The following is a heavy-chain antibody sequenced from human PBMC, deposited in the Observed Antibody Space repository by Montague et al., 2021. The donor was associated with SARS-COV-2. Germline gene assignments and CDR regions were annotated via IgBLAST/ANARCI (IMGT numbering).Heavy chain of an antibody. CDR3: ARLARGEYYDFWSGSHEYPHYYYGMDV. CDR2: TYYRSEWHT. V-gene: IGHV6-1*01. Sequence: CAISGDSVSSTAAAWNWIRQSPSRGLEWLGRTYYRSEWHTDYAVSVEGRLAIDADTSKNQFSLKLSSVTAADTAVYYCARLARGEYYDFWSGSHEYPHYYYGMDVWGQGTTVPVSS. CDR1: GDSVSSTAAA. J-gene: IGHJ6*02. D-gene: IGHD3-3*01.